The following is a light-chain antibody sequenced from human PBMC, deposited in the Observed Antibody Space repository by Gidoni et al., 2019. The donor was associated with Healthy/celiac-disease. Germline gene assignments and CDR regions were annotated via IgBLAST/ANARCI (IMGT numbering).Light chain of an antibody. Sequence: SYELTQPLSVSVALGQSARLTCGGNNSGRKNVHWYQQTPSQAPVLGIYRDSNRPSGMPERVSGSNSGNTANLTSSRAQAGDEADYYCQVGDSSTYVVFGGGTKLTVL. CDR3: QVGDSSTYVV. CDR1: NSGRKN. CDR2: RDS. V-gene: IGLV3-9*01. J-gene: IGLJ2*01.